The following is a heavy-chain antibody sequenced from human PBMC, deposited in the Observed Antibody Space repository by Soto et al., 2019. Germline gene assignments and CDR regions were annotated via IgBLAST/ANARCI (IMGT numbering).Heavy chain of an antibody. V-gene: IGHV1-69*06. CDR1: GGTFSSYA. J-gene: IGHJ4*02. CDR3: ARASYCSSTSCYRTKVVFDY. D-gene: IGHD2-2*01. CDR2: IIPIFGTA. Sequence: SVKVSCKASGGTFSSYAISWVRQAPGQGLEWMGGIIPIFGTANYAQKFQGRVTITADKSTSTAYMELSSLRSEDTAVYYCARASYCSSTSCYRTKVVFDYWGQGTLVTVSS.